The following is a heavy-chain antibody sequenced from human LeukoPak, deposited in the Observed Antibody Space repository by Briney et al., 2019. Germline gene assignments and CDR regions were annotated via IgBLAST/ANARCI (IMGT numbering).Heavy chain of an antibody. CDR3: AKTLGPGGRYYFDY. CDR1: GFTFSSYA. J-gene: IGHJ4*02. D-gene: IGHD1-26*01. CDR2: TSSSGTST. Sequence: GGSLRLSCAASGFTFSSYAMSWVRQAPGKGLEWVSTTSSSGTSTYYADSVKGRFTISRDNSKNTLFLQMNSLRAEDTAVYYCAKTLGPGGRYYFDYWGQGTLVSVSS. V-gene: IGHV3-23*01.